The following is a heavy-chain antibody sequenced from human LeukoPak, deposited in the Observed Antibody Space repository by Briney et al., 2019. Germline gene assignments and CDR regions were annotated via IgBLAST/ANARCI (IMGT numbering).Heavy chain of an antibody. CDR1: GFTFSTYS. D-gene: IGHD1-14*01. CDR3: ARIDSRRTFDI. J-gene: IGHJ3*02. V-gene: IGHV3-7*01. Sequence: GGSLRLSCAASGFTFSTYSMNWVRQAPGKGLEWVANINEDGNKKYYADSVKGRFTISRDNAKNSLSPQMNNLRFEGTAVYYCARIDSRRTFDIWGQGTMVTVSS. CDR2: INEDGNKK.